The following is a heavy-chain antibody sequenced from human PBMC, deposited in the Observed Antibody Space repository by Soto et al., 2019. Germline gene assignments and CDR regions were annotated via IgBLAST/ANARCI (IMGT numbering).Heavy chain of an antibody. V-gene: IGHV4-59*08. CDR1: GGSIRSYY. J-gene: IGHJ5*02. Sequence: QVQLQESGPGLVKPSETLSLTCTVCGGSIRSYYWSWIRQRRGKGLEWIWYLYYPASTDYNPSLNTRVATSLATSQHQFSLKPSSVTAADTAVYYCAGPKAWGQGTLVSVSS. CDR3: AGPKA. CDR2: LYYPAST.